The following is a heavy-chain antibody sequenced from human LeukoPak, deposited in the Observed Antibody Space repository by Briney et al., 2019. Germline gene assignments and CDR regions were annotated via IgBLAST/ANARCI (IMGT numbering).Heavy chain of an antibody. CDR3: ARERMVRGVTYYFDY. CDR2: ISSSSSYT. D-gene: IGHD3-10*01. V-gene: IGHV3-11*05. J-gene: IGHJ4*02. Sequence: GGSLRLSCAASGXTFSDYYMSWIRQAPGKGLEWVSYISSSSSYTNYADSVKGRFTISRDNAKNSLYLQMNSLRAEDTAVYYCARERMVRGVTYYFDYWGQGTLVTVSS. CDR1: GXTFSDYY.